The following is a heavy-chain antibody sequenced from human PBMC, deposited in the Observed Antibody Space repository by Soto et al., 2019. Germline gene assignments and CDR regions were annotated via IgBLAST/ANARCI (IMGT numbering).Heavy chain of an antibody. Sequence: EVQLVESGGGLVQPGRSLRLSCAASGFTFDDYAMHWVRQAPGKGLEWVSGISWNSGSIGYADSVKGRFTISRDNAKNSQYLQMNSLRAEDTALYYYAKDSSGWSSYFDYWGQGTLVTVSS. CDR2: ISWNSGSI. CDR3: AKDSSGWSSYFDY. CDR1: GFTFDDYA. D-gene: IGHD6-19*01. J-gene: IGHJ4*02. V-gene: IGHV3-9*01.